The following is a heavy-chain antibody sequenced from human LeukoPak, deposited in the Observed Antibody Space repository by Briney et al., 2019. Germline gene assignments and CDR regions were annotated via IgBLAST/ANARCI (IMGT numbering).Heavy chain of an antibody. D-gene: IGHD2-2*01. CDR3: ARAVDGYCYSTNCLYNWFDP. V-gene: IGHV3-7*04. CDR1: GFTFTSYW. Sequence: EGSLRLSCAASGFTFTSYWMTWVRQAPGKGLEWVANINQDGGEKYYVDSVKGRFTISRDNAKNSLYLQMSSLRAEDMAVYYCARAVDGYCYSTNCLYNWFDPWGQGTLVTVSS. J-gene: IGHJ5*02. CDR2: INQDGGEK.